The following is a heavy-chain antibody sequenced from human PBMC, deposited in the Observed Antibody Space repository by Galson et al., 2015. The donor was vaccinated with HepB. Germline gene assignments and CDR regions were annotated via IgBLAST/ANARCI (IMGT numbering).Heavy chain of an antibody. CDR2: INAGNGNT. D-gene: IGHD1-26*01. Sequence: SVKVSCKASGYTFTSYAMHWVRQAPGQRLEWMGWINAGNGNTKYSQKFQGRVTITRDTSASTAYMELSSLRSEDTAVYYCARDHSIVGAPYYYYGMDVWGQGTTVTVSS. J-gene: IGHJ6*02. CDR3: ARDHSIVGAPYYYYGMDV. V-gene: IGHV1-3*01. CDR1: GYTFTSYA.